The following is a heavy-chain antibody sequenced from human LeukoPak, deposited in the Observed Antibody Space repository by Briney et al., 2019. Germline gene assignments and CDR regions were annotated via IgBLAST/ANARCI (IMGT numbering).Heavy chain of an antibody. V-gene: IGHV4-38-2*02. CDR1: GYSISSGYY. CDR3: ARARRGTPGGAAAFRYYYYYMDV. CDR2: IYHCGRT. Sequence: SETLSLTCTVSGYSISSGYYWGWIRQPPGKGLEWIGSIYHCGRTFYNPSLKSRVTISVDTSKNQFSLKLTSVTAADAAVYYCARARRGTPGGAAAFRYYYYYMDVWGKGTTVTVSS. D-gene: IGHD6-13*01. J-gene: IGHJ6*03.